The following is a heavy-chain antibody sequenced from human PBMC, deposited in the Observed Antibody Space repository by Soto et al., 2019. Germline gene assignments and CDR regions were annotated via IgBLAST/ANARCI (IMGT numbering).Heavy chain of an antibody. D-gene: IGHD1-26*01. CDR2: IYWDDAK. CDR1: GFSLSTSRVG. V-gene: IGHV2-5*02. J-gene: IGHJ4*02. CDR3: AHAYGGRSLY. Sequence: QITLKESGPTLVKPTQTLTLTCTFSGFSLSTSRVGVGCIRQPPGKALEWLAVIYWDDAKTYRPSLKSRLTITKDTSKNQVALTMTNMDPVDTATYYCAHAYGGRSLYWGQGTLVTVSS.